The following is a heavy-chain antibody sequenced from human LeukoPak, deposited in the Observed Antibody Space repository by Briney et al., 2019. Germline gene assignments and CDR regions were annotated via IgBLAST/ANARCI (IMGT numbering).Heavy chain of an antibody. J-gene: IGHJ4*02. Sequence: SETLSLTCTVSGGSTSRRYWSWIRQAPGKGLEWIGYISYSGSINYNSSLKSRVTISVDTSKNQFSLRLSSVTAADTAVFYCARHVGPGYSYGFDNWGQGTLVTVSS. CDR1: GGSTSRRY. CDR3: ARHVGPGYSYGFDN. CDR2: ISYSGSI. V-gene: IGHV4-59*08. D-gene: IGHD5-18*01.